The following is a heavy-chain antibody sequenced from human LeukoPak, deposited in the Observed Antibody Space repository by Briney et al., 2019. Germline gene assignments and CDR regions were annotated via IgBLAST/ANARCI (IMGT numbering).Heavy chain of an antibody. J-gene: IGHJ3*02. CDR1: GFTFNNYG. Sequence: GGSLRLSCAASGFTFNNYGMHWVRQAPGKGLEWVAFIWYDGSNKYYADSVKGRFTISRDTAKNTLYLQMNSLRAEDTSVYYCARETSTSGAFDIWGQGTMVTVSS. D-gene: IGHD3-16*01. CDR3: ARETSTSGAFDI. V-gene: IGHV3-33*01. CDR2: IWYDGSNK.